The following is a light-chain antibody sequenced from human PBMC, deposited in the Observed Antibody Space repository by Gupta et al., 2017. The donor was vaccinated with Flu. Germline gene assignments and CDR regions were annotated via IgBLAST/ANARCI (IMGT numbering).Light chain of an antibody. CDR1: QSLLQSNGYKY. J-gene: IGKJ4*01. CDR2: LGS. Sequence: IVMTQSPLSLPVTPGEPASISCRSSQSLLQSNGYKYVDWYLQKPGQSPQLLIYLGSNRASGVPDRFSGSGSGTDFVLKISRVEAEDVGVYYCMQALQTPLTFGGGTKVEI. CDR3: MQALQTPLT. V-gene: IGKV2-28*01.